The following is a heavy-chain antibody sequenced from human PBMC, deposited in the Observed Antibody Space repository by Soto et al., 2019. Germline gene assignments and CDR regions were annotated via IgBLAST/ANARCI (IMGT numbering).Heavy chain of an antibody. D-gene: IGHD3-3*01. Sequence: GGSLRLSCAASGFTFSSYSMNWVRQAPGKGLEWVSSISSSSSYIYYADSVKGRFTISRDNAKNSLFLQMTSLRAEDTAVYYCARDLSYYDFWSGYYTGMRACAFDIWGQGTMVTVSS. CDR1: GFTFSSYS. CDR2: ISSSSSYI. CDR3: ARDLSYYDFWSGYYTGMRACAFDI. V-gene: IGHV3-21*01. J-gene: IGHJ3*02.